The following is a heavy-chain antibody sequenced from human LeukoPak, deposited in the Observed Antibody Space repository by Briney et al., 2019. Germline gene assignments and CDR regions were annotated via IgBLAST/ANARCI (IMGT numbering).Heavy chain of an antibody. J-gene: IGHJ4*02. CDR3: ARRLMTTVTTHEYFDY. Sequence: SETLSLTCTVSGGSISSYYWGWIRQPPGKGLEWIGSIYYSGSTYYNPSLKSRVTISVDTSKNQFSLKLSSVTAADTAVYYCARRLMTTVTTHEYFDYWGQGTLVTVSS. V-gene: IGHV4-39*01. D-gene: IGHD4-11*01. CDR1: GGSISSYY. CDR2: IYYSGST.